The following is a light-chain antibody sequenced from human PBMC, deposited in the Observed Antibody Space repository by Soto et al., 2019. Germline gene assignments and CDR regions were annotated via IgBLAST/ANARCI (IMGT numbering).Light chain of an antibody. CDR2: AAS. CDR1: QTINNY. J-gene: IGKJ4*01. Sequence: DIQMTQSPSSLSASVGYRVTMTCLPSQTINNYLNWYQQKPGKAPKLLIYAASNLQSGVPSRFSGSGSGTDFTLTISSPQPEDFVTYYCQQSYSTPFTFGGGTKVDSK. V-gene: IGKV1-39*01. CDR3: QQSYSTPFT.